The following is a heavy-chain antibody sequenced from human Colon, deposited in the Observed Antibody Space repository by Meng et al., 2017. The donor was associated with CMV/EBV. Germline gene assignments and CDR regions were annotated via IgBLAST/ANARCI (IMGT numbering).Heavy chain of an antibody. V-gene: IGHV3-64*02. D-gene: IGHD5-24*01. Sequence: ASGFTFSTYTMHWVRQAPGKGLEYVSAISNNGDITYYADSVKGRFTISRDNSKNTLYLQMGSLRPEDMAVYYCARASRWLQIGFDYWGLGTLVTVSS. J-gene: IGHJ4*02. CDR1: GFTFSTYT. CDR2: ISNNGDIT. CDR3: ARASRWLQIGFDY.